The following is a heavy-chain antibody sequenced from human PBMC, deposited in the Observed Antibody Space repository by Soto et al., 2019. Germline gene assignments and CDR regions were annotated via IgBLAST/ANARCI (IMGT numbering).Heavy chain of an antibody. CDR2: VSGYNGDT. CDR3: AKNGQPPYYYYGMDV. CDR1: GYTFSRYG. J-gene: IGHJ6*02. Sequence: QGQLVQSGPEVKKPGASVKVSCKASGYTFSRYGISWVRQAPGQGLEWMGWVSGYNGDTKYAQKVQGRVTMTIDTSTYTAYRELRSLTSDDTAKYYCAKNGQPPYYYYGMDVWGQGNTVTVSS. V-gene: IGHV1-18*01. D-gene: IGHD2-8*01.